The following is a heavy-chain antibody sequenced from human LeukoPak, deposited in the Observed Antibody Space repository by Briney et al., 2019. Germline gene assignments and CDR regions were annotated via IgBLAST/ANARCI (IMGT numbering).Heavy chain of an antibody. D-gene: IGHD3-10*01. CDR2: ISGSGGST. CDR1: GFTFSSYA. CDR3: ASYGSGSYYNGKPFDY. Sequence: PGGSLRLSCAASGFTFSSYAMSWVRQAPGKGLEWVSAISGSGGSTYYADSVKGRFTISRDNAKNSLYLQMNSLRAEDTAVYYCASYGSGSYYNGKPFDYWGQGTLVTVSS. J-gene: IGHJ4*02. V-gene: IGHV3-23*01.